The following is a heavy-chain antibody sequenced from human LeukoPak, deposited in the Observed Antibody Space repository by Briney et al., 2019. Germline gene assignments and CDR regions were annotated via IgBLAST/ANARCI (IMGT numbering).Heavy chain of an antibody. CDR2: IWYDENNQ. V-gene: IGHV3-33*01. CDR1: GFTFSSYG. Sequence: PGGSLRLSCAASGFTFSSYGMHWVRQAPGKGLEWVAVIWYDENNQYYADSVKGRFTISRDNSKNTLYLQMNSLRAEDTAVYYCARDYYGSGSYYSSQYFDWGQGTLVTVSS. CDR3: ARDYYGSGSYYSSQYFD. J-gene: IGHJ4*02. D-gene: IGHD3-10*01.